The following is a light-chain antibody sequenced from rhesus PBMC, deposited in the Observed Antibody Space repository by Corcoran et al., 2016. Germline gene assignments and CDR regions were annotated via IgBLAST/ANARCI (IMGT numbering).Light chain of an antibody. Sequence: DIQMTQSPSSLSAPVGDRVTITCRASQGMSNYLSWYQQKPGKAPKLLTYDASTLQSGVPSRFSGSGSGTYFTLTINSLQPEDFATYYCLQYNSDPRPFGQGTKVEIK. V-gene: IGKV1-43*02. CDR1: QGMSNY. CDR3: LQYNSDPRP. J-gene: IGKJ1*01. CDR2: DAS.